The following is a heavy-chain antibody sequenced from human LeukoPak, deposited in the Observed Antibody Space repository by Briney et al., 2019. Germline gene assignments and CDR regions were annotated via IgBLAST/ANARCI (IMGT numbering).Heavy chain of an antibody. V-gene: IGHV3-30-3*01. J-gene: IGHJ5*02. CDR3: ARDLAWFDP. CDR2: ISYDGSNK. Sequence: PGGSLRLSCAASGFTFSSYAMHWVRKAPGKGLEWVGVISYDGSNKYYADSVKGRFTISRDNSKNTLYLQMNSLRAEDTAVYYCARDLAWFDPWGQGTRVTVSA. CDR1: GFTFSSYA. D-gene: IGHD3-16*01.